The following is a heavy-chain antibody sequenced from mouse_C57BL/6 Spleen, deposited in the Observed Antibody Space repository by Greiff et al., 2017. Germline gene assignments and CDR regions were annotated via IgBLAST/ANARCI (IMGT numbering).Heavy chain of an antibody. CDR2: IYPGDGAT. D-gene: IGHD1-1*01. CDR3: ARFCTTVVATGFDY. V-gene: IGHV1-82*01. Sequence: QVQLKQSGPELVKPGASVKISCKASGYAFSSSWMNWVKQRPGKGLEWIGRIYPGDGATNYNGKFKGKATLTADKSSSAAYMQLSSLTSEASAVYCCARFCTTVVATGFDYWGQGTTLTVSS. CDR1: GYAFSSSW. J-gene: IGHJ2*01.